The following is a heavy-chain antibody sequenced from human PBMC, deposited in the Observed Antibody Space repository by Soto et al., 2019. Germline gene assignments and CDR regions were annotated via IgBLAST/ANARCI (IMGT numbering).Heavy chain of an antibody. CDR3: ARVVPAARQYYYYYYMDV. J-gene: IGHJ6*03. CDR2: ISSSSSTI. Sequence: EVQLVESGGGLVQPGGSLRLSCAASGFTFSSYSMNWVSQAPGKGLEWVSYISSSSSTIYYADSVKGRFTISRDNAKNSLYLQMNSLRAEDTAVYYCARVVPAARQYYYYYYMDVWGKGTTVTVSS. D-gene: IGHD2-2*01. V-gene: IGHV3-48*01. CDR1: GFTFSSYS.